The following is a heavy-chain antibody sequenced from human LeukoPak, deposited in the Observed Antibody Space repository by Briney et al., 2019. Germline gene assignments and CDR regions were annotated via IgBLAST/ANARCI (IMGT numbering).Heavy chain of an antibody. J-gene: IGHJ6*03. CDR1: GFTFSGYC. CDR2: IDNGGSGT. D-gene: IGHD3-3*01. CDR3: ARGGGWDTIFRVVQYMDV. Sequence: PGGSLRLSCAASGFTFSGYCMHWVRQVPEKGLVLVSRIDNGGSGTTYADSVKGRFTVSRDNAKNTLYLQMNSLRAEDTAIYYCARGGGWDTIFRVVQYMDVWGKGTTVTVSS. V-gene: IGHV3-74*01.